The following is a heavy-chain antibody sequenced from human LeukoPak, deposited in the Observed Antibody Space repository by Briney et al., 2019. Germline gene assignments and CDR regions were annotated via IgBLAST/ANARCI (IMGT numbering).Heavy chain of an antibody. D-gene: IGHD2/OR15-2a*01. J-gene: IGHJ4*02. CDR1: GFTFSSTG. CDR3: AKDYGTTATVIELRAPYFDY. Sequence: GRSLRLSCAASGFTFSSTGMHWVRQAPGKGLQWVALIWYDGSNSVYADSVKGRFTISRDNSKNTVHLQMNNLRAEDTAVYYCAKDYGTTATVIELRAPYFDYWGQGALVTVAS. CDR2: IWYDGSNS. V-gene: IGHV3-33*06.